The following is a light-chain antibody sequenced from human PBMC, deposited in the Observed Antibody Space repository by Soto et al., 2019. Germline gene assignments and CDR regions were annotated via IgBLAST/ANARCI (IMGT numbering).Light chain of an antibody. CDR1: QSISSY. CDR2: KAS. Sequence: IQMTQSPSSLSASVGDGVTITCRASQSISSYVSWYQQKPGKAPKLLIYKASSLESGVPSRFSGSGSGTEFTLTISSLQPDDFATYYCQQYNTYSPERTFGQGTKVDVK. V-gene: IGKV1-5*03. J-gene: IGKJ1*01. CDR3: QQYNTYSPERT.